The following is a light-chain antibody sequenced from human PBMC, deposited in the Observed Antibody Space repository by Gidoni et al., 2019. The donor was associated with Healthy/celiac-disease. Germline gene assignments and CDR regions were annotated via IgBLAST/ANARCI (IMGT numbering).Light chain of an antibody. Sequence: IQLTQSPSSLSASVGDRVTITCRDSQGISRYFAWYQQKPGKAAKLLIYAASTLQSGVPSRFSGSGSGTDFTLTISSLQPEDFATYYCQQLNSYPRFTFGPGTKVDIK. CDR3: QQLNSYPRFT. CDR1: QGISRY. CDR2: AAS. V-gene: IGKV1-9*01. J-gene: IGKJ3*01.